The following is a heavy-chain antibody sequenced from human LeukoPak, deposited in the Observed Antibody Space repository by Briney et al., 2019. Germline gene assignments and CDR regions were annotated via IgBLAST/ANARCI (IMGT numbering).Heavy chain of an antibody. CDR3: ARGQLWQTGWFDP. CDR2: ISSTSSYI. CDR1: AFTFTDYS. D-gene: IGHD5-18*01. V-gene: IGHV3-21*01. Sequence: GGSLRLSCAASAFTFTDYSIHWVRQAPGKGLEWVSCISSTSSYIYYADSVRGRFTISRDNAKNSLYLQMNSLRAEDTAVYYCARGQLWQTGWFDPWGQGTLVTVSS. J-gene: IGHJ5*02.